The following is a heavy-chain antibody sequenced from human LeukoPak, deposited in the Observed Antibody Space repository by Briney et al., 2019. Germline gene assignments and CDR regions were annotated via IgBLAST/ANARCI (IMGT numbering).Heavy chain of an antibody. CDR1: GFTLSSYW. J-gene: IGHJ4*02. D-gene: IGHD3-22*01. CDR3: ASDRPYYDTSGHHDLGY. CDR2: INQDGREK. V-gene: IGHV3-7*01. Sequence: GGSLRLSCAASGFTLSSYWMSWVRQAPGKGLEWVANINQDGREKYYVDSVKGRFTTARDNAKNSLYLKMNSLRDEDTAVYYCASDRPYYDTSGHHDLGYWGQGTLVTVSS.